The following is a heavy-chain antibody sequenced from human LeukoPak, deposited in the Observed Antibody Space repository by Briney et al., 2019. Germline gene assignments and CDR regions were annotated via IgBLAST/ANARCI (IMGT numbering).Heavy chain of an antibody. D-gene: IGHD2-2*01. V-gene: IGHV4-30-4*01. Sequence: NPSQTLPLTCTVSGGSISSGDYYWSWIRQPPGKGLEWIGYIYYSGSTYYNPSLKSRVTISVDTSKNQFSLKLSSVTAADTAVYYCARTLPYQLLSFDYWGQGTLVTVSS. CDR2: IYYSGST. J-gene: IGHJ4*02. CDR1: GGSISSGDYY. CDR3: ARTLPYQLLSFDY.